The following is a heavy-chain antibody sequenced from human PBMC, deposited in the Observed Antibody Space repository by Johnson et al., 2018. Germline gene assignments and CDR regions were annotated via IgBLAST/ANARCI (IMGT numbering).Heavy chain of an antibody. CDR3: ARGGYCSGGSCYSFVAFDI. CDR2: ISSNGGST. D-gene: IGHD2-15*01. J-gene: IGHJ3*02. CDR1: GFTFSNYA. V-gene: IGHV3-64*02. Sequence: VQLVESGEGLVQPGGSLRLSCAASGFTFSNYAMHWVRQAPGKGLEYVSAISSNGGSTYYADSVTGRFTISRDNSKNTLYLQMGSLRAEDMAVYYCARGGYCSGGSCYSFVAFDIWGQGTMVTVSS.